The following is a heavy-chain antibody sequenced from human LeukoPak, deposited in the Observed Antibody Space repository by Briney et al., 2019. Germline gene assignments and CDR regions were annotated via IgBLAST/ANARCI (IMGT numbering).Heavy chain of an antibody. CDR2: INPNTGGT. V-gene: IGHV1-2*02. CDR3: ARSAFDY. J-gene: IGHJ4*02. CDR1: GYIFTGYY. D-gene: IGHD2-15*01. Sequence: ASLKVSCKASGYIFTGYYMQWVRQAPGQGLEWMGWINPNTGGTKYAQKFQGRVTMTRDTSMNTAYMELSSLRSDDTAVYYCARSAFDYWGQGTLVTVSS.